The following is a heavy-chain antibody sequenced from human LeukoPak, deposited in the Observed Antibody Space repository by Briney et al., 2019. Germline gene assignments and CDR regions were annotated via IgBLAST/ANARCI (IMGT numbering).Heavy chain of an antibody. V-gene: IGHV3-30*04. CDR2: ISYDGSNK. J-gene: IGHJ4*02. CDR3: ARDLIWFGELLLDY. D-gene: IGHD3-10*01. CDR1: GFTLSSYA. Sequence: GRSLRLSCAASGFTLSSYAMHWVRQAPGKGLEWVAVISYDGSNKYYADSVKGRFTISRDNSKNTLYLQMNSLRAEDTAVYYCARDLIWFGELLLDYWGQGTLVTVSS.